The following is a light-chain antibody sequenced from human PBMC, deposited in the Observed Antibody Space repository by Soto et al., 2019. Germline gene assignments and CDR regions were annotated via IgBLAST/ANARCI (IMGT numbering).Light chain of an antibody. V-gene: IGKV1-39*01. CDR2: GAS. J-gene: IGKJ4*01. Sequence: DIQMTQSPSSLSASVGDRVTITCRASQSISNYINWYQQKPGKAPKLLIYGASSLQSGVPSRFSGSGSGTDFTLTITHLQPEDFATYYCQQSYSTPLTFGGGTKVEIK. CDR1: QSISNY. CDR3: QQSYSTPLT.